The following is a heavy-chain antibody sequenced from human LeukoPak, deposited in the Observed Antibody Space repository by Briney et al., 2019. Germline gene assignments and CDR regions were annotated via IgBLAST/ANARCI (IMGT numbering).Heavy chain of an antibody. CDR1: GFTFNSYW. Sequence: PGGSLRLSCAASGFTFNSYWMHWVRQAPGKGLVWVSRINSDGSGTSYADSVKGRFTISRDNAKNTLYLQMNSLRAEDTAVYYCAREGLRYDILTGHAEFDYWGQGTLVTVSS. V-gene: IGHV3-74*01. D-gene: IGHD3-9*01. CDR2: INSDGSGT. J-gene: IGHJ4*02. CDR3: AREGLRYDILTGHAEFDY.